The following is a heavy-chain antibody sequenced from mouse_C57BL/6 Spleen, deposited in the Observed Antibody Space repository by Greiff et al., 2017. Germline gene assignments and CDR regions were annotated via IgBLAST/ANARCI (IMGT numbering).Heavy chain of an antibody. D-gene: IGHD2-4*01. CDR2: ISYSGST. CDR3: ARDDYDGGVDY. CDR1: GYSITSGYD. J-gene: IGHJ4*01. V-gene: IGHV3-1*01. Sequence: DVKLQESGPGLVKPSQSLSLTCTVTGYSITSGYDWHWIRHIPGNKLEWMGYISYSGSTTYNPSLKSRISITHDTSTNHFFLKLNSVTTEDTATYYCARDDYDGGVDYWGQGTSVTVSS.